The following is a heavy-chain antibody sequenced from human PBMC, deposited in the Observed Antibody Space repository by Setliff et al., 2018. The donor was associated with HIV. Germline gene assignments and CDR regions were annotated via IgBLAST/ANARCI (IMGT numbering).Heavy chain of an antibody. CDR3: ARDRDYYYGSGSYERYFDY. V-gene: IGHV4-59*01. D-gene: IGHD3-10*01. Sequence: SETLSLTCTVSGVSISNYYWSWIRQPPGKGLEWIGYMYYSGNTNYNPSLKSRVTISVDTSKSQFSLKLNSVTAADTAVYYCARDRDYYYGSGSYERYFDYWGQGTLVTVSS. J-gene: IGHJ4*02. CDR1: GVSISNYY. CDR2: MYYSGNT.